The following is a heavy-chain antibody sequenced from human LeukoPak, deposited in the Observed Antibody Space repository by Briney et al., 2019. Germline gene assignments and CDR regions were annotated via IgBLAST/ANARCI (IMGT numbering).Heavy chain of an antibody. Sequence: SETLSLTCAVYGGSFSGYFWSYIRQPPGKGLEWLGEISHSGSTNYSPSLKSRVTISVDTSKNQFSLKLSSVTAADTAVYYCARALHGGSYFLDYWGQGSLVTVSS. J-gene: IGHJ4*02. CDR2: ISHSGST. V-gene: IGHV4-34*01. CDR3: ARALHGGSYFLDY. D-gene: IGHD1-26*01. CDR1: GGSFSGYF.